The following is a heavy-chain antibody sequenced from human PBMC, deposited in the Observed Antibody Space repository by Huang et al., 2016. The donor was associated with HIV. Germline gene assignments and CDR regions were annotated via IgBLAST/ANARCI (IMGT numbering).Heavy chain of an antibody. J-gene: IGHJ2*01. CDR2: IRYDENNK. Sequence: QVQLVESGGGVVQPWGSPRLSCAASGFTFSSYVMHWVRQAPGKGLEWVAVIRYDENNKYYADSVKGRFTISRDNTKNTLYLQMNSLRTEDTAVYYCAKDHDSGGLYWFFDLWGRGTLVTVSS. CDR1: GFTFSSYV. V-gene: IGHV3-30*02. CDR3: AKDHDSGGLYWFFDL. D-gene: IGHD3-22*01.